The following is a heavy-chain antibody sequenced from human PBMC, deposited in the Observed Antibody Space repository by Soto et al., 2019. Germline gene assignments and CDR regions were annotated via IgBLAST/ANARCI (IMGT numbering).Heavy chain of an antibody. D-gene: IGHD2-15*01. CDR1: GFTFSSYA. CDR3: ARDRASSFIGATATLFDY. J-gene: IGHJ4*02. CDR2: ISYDGSNK. Sequence: GGSLRLSCTASGFTFSSYAMHWVRQAPGKGLEWVALISYDGSNKYFGDSVKGRFTISRDNSKNTLYLQMNSLRAEDTAVYYCARDRASSFIGATATLFDYWGQGTLVTVSS. V-gene: IGHV3-30-3*01.